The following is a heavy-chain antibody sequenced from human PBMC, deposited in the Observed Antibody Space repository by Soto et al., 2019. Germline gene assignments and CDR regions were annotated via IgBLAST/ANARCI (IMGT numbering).Heavy chain of an antibody. J-gene: IGHJ6*02. CDR1: GGTFSSYA. Sequence: QVQLVQSGAEVKKPGSSVKVSCKASGGTFSSYAISWVRQAPGQGLEWMGGIIPIFGTANYAQKFQGRVTITADESTRTAYMLLISLRSEDTAVYYCSRVLLRYCSSTSCTMAVMYYYYGMDVLGQGTT. CDR2: IIPIFGTA. CDR3: SRVLLRYCSSTSCTMAVMYYYYGMDV. V-gene: IGHV1-69*01. D-gene: IGHD2-2*01.